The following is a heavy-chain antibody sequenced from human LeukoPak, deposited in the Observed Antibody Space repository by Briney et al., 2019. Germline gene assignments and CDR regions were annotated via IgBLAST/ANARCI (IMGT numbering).Heavy chain of an antibody. CDR2: TYYRSKWYN. Sequence: SQTLSLTCAISGDSVSSNSAAWNWIRQSPSRGLEWLGRTYYRSKWYNDYAVSVKSRITINPDTSKNQFSLQLNSVTPEDTAVYYCARDRRYCSSTSCPNWFDPWGQGTLVTVSS. V-gene: IGHV6-1*01. J-gene: IGHJ5*02. CDR1: GDSVSSNSAA. D-gene: IGHD2-2*01. CDR3: ARDRRYCSSTSCPNWFDP.